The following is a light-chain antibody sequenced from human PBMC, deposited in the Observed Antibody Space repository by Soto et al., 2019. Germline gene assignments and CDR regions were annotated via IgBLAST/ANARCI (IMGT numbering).Light chain of an antibody. CDR1: SSDVGTYNL. Sequence: QSALTQPASVSGSPGQSITISCTGTSSDVGTYNLVSWYQQHPGKAPKLLIYEGSKRPSGVSNRFSGSKSGNTASPTISGLQAEDEADYYGSSYAGDTTSDVVFGGGTKLTVL. V-gene: IGLV2-23*01. CDR2: EGS. CDR3: SSYAGDTTSDVV. J-gene: IGLJ2*01.